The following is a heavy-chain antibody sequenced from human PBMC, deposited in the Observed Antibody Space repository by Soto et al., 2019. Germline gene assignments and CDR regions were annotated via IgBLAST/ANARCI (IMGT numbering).Heavy chain of an antibody. CDR3: ARECGYGAGAKYYYMDV. CDR2: IIPILGIA. Sequence: SLKVSCKASGGTFSSYTISWVRQAPGQGLEWMGRIIPILGIANYAQKFQGRVTITADKSTSTAYMELSSLRSEDTAVYYCARECGYGAGAKYYYMDVWGKGTTVTVSS. J-gene: IGHJ6*03. CDR1: GGTFSSYT. D-gene: IGHD3-10*01. V-gene: IGHV1-69*04.